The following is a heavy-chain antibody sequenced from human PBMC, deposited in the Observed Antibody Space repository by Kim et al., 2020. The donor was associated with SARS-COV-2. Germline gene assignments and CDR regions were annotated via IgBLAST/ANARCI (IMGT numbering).Heavy chain of an antibody. CDR3: ARLNYDVLTGYFRTGGAFDY. D-gene: IGHD3-9*01. J-gene: IGHJ3*01. Sequence: ASVQVSCKASGYTFTSYGISWVRQAPGQGLEWMGWISAYNGNTNYAQKLQGRVTMTTDTSTSTAYMALRSLRSDDTAVYYCARLNYDVLTGYFRTGGAFDYWGQGTMVTVSS. V-gene: IGHV1-18*04. CDR2: ISAYNGNT. CDR1: GYTFTSYG.